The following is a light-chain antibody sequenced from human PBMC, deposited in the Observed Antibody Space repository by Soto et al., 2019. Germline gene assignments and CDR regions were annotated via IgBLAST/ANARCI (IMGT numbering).Light chain of an antibody. Sequence: QLVLTQSPSASASLGASVKLTCTLSSGHNSYAIAWHQQQPEKGPRYLMKVNSDGSHSKGDGIPDRFSGSSSGAERYLTISSLPSEDEADYYCQTWSTDIRVFGGGTQLTVL. CDR1: SGHNSYA. CDR3: QTWSTDIRV. J-gene: IGLJ3*02. V-gene: IGLV4-69*01. CDR2: VNSDGSH.